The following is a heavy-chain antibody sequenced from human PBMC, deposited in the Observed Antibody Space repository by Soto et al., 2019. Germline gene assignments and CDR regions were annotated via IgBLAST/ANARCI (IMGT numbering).Heavy chain of an antibody. V-gene: IGHV3-23*01. Sequence: GGSLRLSCAASGFTFSSYAMSWVRQAPGKGLEWVSAISGRGGSTYYADSVKGRFTISRDNSKNTLYLQMNSLRAEDTAVYYCAKDVFGSLLRVYYFDYWGQGTLVTVSS. J-gene: IGHJ4*02. CDR1: GFTFSSYA. D-gene: IGHD3-10*02. CDR2: ISGRGGST. CDR3: AKDVFGSLLRVYYFDY.